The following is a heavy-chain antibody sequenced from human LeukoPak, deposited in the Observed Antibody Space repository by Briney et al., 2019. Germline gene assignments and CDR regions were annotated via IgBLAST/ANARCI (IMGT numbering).Heavy chain of an antibody. Sequence: PSETLSLTCTVSGGSISSGSYYWSWIRQPPGKGLEWIGRIYTSGSTNYNPSLKSRVTISVDTSKNQFSLKLSSVTAADTAVYYCARERFVYGMDVWGQGTTVTVSS. CDR3: ARERFVYGMDV. CDR1: GGSISSGSYY. CDR2: IYTSGST. J-gene: IGHJ6*02. V-gene: IGHV4-61*02. D-gene: IGHD3-3*01.